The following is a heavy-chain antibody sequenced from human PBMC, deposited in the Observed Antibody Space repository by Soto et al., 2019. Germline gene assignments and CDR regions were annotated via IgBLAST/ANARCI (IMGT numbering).Heavy chain of an antibody. Sequence: LSLTFTVSGGSISSYYWSWIRQPAGKGLEWIGRIYTSGSTNYNPSLKSRVTMSVDTSKNQFSLKLSSVTAADTAVYYCARDRDDFWSGYRPPVYFDYWGQGTLVTVSS. CDR3: ARDRDDFWSGYRPPVYFDY. CDR1: GGSISSYY. V-gene: IGHV4-4*07. J-gene: IGHJ4*02. CDR2: IYTSGST. D-gene: IGHD3-3*01.